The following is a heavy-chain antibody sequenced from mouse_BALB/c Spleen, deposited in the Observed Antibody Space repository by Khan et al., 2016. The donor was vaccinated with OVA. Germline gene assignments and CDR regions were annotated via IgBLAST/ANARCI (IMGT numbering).Heavy chain of an antibody. CDR2: ISYSGST. D-gene: IGHD3-3*01. Sequence: EVQLQESGPGLVKPSQSLSLTCTVTGYSITSDYAWNWIRQFPGNKLEWMGYISYSGSTSYTPSLKSRISITRDTSKNQFLLQLNSVTTSDTATYYCTGGRSYWGQGTLVTVSA. V-gene: IGHV3-2*02. J-gene: IGHJ3*01. CDR1: GYSITSDYA. CDR3: TGGRSY.